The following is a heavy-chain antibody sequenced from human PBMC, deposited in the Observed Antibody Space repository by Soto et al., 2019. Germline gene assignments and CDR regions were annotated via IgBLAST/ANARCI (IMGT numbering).Heavy chain of an antibody. J-gene: IGHJ4*02. CDR1: GFTFSSYT. V-gene: IGHV3-21*01. D-gene: IGHD3-9*01. CDR2: ISSSSSYI. CDR3: AKEYGSYYDILTGYLLGPFDY. Sequence: PGGSLRLSCAASGFTFSSYTMNWVRQAPGKGLEWVSSISSSSSYIYNADSVKGRFTISRDNAKNSLYLQMNRLRAEDTAVYYCAKEYGSYYDILTGYLLGPFDYWGQGTLVTVSS.